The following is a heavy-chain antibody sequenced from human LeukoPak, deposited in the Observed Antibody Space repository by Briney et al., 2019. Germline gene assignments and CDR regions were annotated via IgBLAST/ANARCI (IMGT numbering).Heavy chain of an antibody. CDR3: ARIGYCSGGSCYSADY. J-gene: IGHJ4*02. CDR1: GYTFTGYY. Sequence: ASVKVSCTASGYTFTGYYMRWVRDAPGQGLEWMGWINPNSGGTNYTQKFQGRVTMTRHTSISTAYMELSRLRSDDTAVNYCARIGYCSGGSCYSADYWGEGTLVTVSS. D-gene: IGHD2-15*01. V-gene: IGHV1-2*02. CDR2: INPNSGGT.